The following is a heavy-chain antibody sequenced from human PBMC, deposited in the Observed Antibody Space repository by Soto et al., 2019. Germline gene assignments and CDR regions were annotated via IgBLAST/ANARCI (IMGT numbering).Heavy chain of an antibody. J-gene: IGHJ6*03. CDR3: ARVSHSWYYYYMDV. CDR1: GFTFSSYS. D-gene: IGHD6-13*01. Sequence: GGSLRLSCAASGFTFSSYSMNWVRQAPGKGLEWVSYISSSSSTIYYADSVKGRFTISRDNARNSLYLQMNSLRAEDTAVYYCARVSHSWYYYYMDVWGKGTTVTVSS. CDR2: ISSSSSTI. V-gene: IGHV3-48*01.